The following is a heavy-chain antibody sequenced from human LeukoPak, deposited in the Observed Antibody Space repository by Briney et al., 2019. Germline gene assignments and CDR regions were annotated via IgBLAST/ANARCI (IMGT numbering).Heavy chain of an antibody. D-gene: IGHD3-22*01. V-gene: IGHV1-2*02. J-gene: IGHJ3*02. CDR2: INPKSGAT. Sequence: ASVKVSCKASGYTFTGYSLLWVRQAPGQGLEWVGWINPKSGATNYAQKFQGRVTMTRDASISTAYMELSRLKSDDTAVYFCARVQRVTTMMIRVNPNGAGAFDIWGQGTMVTVSS. CDR1: GYTFTGYS. CDR3: ARVQRVTTMMIRVNPNGAGAFDI.